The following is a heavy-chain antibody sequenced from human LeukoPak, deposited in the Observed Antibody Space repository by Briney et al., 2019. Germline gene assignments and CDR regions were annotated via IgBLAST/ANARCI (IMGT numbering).Heavy chain of an antibody. CDR3: ARFGSGYYYYYYYMDV. J-gene: IGHJ6*03. Sequence: PSETLSLTCAVYGGSFSGYYWSWIRQPPGKGLEWIGEINHSGSTNYNPSLKSRVTISVDTSKNQFSLRLSSVTAADTAVYYCARFGSGYYYYYYYMDVWGKGTTVTVSS. D-gene: IGHD2-15*01. CDR1: GGSFSGYY. V-gene: IGHV4-34*01. CDR2: INHSGST.